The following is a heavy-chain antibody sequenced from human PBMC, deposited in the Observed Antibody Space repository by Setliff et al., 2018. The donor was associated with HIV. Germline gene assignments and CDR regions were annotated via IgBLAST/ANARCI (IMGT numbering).Heavy chain of an antibody. D-gene: IGHD6-13*01. Sequence: SETLSLTCTVSGGSISTHYWSWIRQPPGKGLEWIGTVYYDASTIYTPSLNSRVIISVDTSKNQFSLKLTSVTPADTAVYYCARRSGAAVFYYFDYWGQGTLVTVSS. CDR1: GGSISTHY. V-gene: IGHV4-59*11. CDR2: VYYDAST. CDR3: ARRSGAAVFYYFDY. J-gene: IGHJ4*02.